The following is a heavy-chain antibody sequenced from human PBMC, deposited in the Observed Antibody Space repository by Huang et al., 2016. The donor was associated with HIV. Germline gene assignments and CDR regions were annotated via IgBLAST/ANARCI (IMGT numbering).Heavy chain of an antibody. V-gene: IGHV1-3*04. J-gene: IGHJ4*02. CDR2: IENDGSDT. CDR1: GYTFRNFA. CDR3: AGDPNVFEAGPYFDC. D-gene: IGHD3-10*02. Sequence: QVQLVQSGAEVKKPGASVKVSCKASGYTFRNFAKPWVRQAPGQRLEWMGWIENDGSDTRDSERNQGGHTITRETSASTAYMELGRLGSEDTAVYYGAGDPNVFEAGPYFDCWGQGTLVTVSS.